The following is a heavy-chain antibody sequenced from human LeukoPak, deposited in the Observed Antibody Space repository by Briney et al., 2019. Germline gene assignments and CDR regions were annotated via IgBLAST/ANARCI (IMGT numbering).Heavy chain of an antibody. D-gene: IGHD1/OR15-1a*01. Sequence: KPSETLSLTCSVSGGYVTTSSYYWAWIRQSPGKGLEWIGSVYYSGTTYYNPSLNSRVTISVDSSKNRFSLKVGSVTAADTAVYYCARHLNWNNVYSAFDNWGQGTMVTVSS. V-gene: IGHV4-39*01. J-gene: IGHJ3*02. CDR1: GGYVTTSSYY. CDR3: ARHLNWNNVYSAFDN. CDR2: VYYSGTT.